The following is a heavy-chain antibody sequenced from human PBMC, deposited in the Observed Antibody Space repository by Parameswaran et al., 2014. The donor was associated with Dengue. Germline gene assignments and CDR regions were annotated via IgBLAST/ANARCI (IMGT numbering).Heavy chain of an antibody. CDR3: AKQGFYGSGTYY. Sequence: WIRQPPGKGLEWVAVISYDGSNKYYADSVKGRFTISRDNSKNTLYLQMNSLRAEDTAVYYCAKQGFYGSGTYYWGQGTLVTVSS. D-gene: IGHD3-10*01. V-gene: IGHV3-30*18. J-gene: IGHJ4*02. CDR2: ISYDGSNK.